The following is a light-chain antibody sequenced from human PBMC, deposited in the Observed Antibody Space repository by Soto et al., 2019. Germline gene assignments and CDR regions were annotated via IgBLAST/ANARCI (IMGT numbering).Light chain of an antibody. V-gene: IGLV2-14*01. Sequence: QSALTQPASVSGSPGQSITISRTGTSSDVCGYNYVSWYQQHPGKAPKLMIYDVSNRPSGVSNRFSGSKSGNTASLTISGLQAEDEADYYCSSYTSSSPYVFGTGSKVTVL. CDR2: DVS. CDR3: SSYTSSSPYV. CDR1: SSDVCGYNY. J-gene: IGLJ1*01.